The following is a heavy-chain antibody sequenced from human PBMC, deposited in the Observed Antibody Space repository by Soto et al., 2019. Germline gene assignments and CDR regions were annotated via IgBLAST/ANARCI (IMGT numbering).Heavy chain of an antibody. Sequence: QVQLVQSGAEVKKPGASVKVSCKASGYTFTSYGISWVRQAPGQGLEWMGWISAYNGNTNYAQKLQGRVTMTTDTSTSTAYMELRSLRSDDTAVYYCARFRAVLVPAAIGGAFDIWGQGTMVTVSS. V-gene: IGHV1-18*01. CDR2: ISAYNGNT. CDR1: GYTFTSYG. D-gene: IGHD2-2*01. J-gene: IGHJ3*02. CDR3: ARFRAVLVPAAIGGAFDI.